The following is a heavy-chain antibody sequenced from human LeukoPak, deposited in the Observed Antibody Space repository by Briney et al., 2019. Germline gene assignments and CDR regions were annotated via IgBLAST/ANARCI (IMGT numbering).Heavy chain of an antibody. CDR1: TFTFFEAW. CDR3: ATGPRNAFDI. CDR2: VKSKTHGETT. V-gene: IGHV3-15*01. Sequence: AASTFTFFEAWMSWVRQAPGKGLEWVGPVKSKTHGETTDYGAPVKGRFTISRADSKNTVYLQMNSLKIEDTAMYFCATGPRNAFDIWGQGTMVTVSS. J-gene: IGHJ3*02.